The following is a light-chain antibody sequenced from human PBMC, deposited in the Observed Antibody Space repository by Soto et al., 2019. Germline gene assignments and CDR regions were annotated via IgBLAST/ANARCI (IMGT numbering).Light chain of an antibody. CDR3: QQYNNWPFT. J-gene: IGKJ3*01. CDR2: GAS. Sequence: EIVMTQSPATLSVSPGERATLSCRASQSVSSNLAWYQPKPGQAPRLLIYGASTRATGIPARFSGSGSATEFTLTISSLQSEDFAVYYCQQYNNWPFTFGPGTKVDIK. CDR1: QSVSSN. V-gene: IGKV3-15*01.